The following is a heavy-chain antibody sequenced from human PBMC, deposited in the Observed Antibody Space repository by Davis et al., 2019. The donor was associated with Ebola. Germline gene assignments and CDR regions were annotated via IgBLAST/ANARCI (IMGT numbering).Heavy chain of an antibody. CDR3: ARDQGTVTTSTFDP. V-gene: IGHV1-18*01. Sequence: ASVKVSCKASGYTFTSYGISWVRQAPGQGLEWMGWISAYNGNTNYAQKLQGRVTMTTDTSTSTAYMELRSLRSDDTAVYYCARDQGTVTTSTFDPWGQGTLVTVSS. J-gene: IGHJ5*02. D-gene: IGHD4-11*01. CDR1: GYTFTSYG. CDR2: ISAYNGNT.